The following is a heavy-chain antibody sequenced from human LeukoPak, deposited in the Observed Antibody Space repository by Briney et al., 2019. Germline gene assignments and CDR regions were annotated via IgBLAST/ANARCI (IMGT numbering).Heavy chain of an antibody. CDR1: GYTFTSYA. D-gene: IGHD4-17*01. Sequence: RASVKVSCKASGYTFTSYAMNWVRQAPGQGLEWMGWINTNTGNPTYAQGFTGRFVFSLDTSVSTAYLQISSLKAEDTAVYYCARWDGDSASYNWFDPWGQGTLVTVSS. CDR3: ARWDGDSASYNWFDP. V-gene: IGHV7-4-1*02. J-gene: IGHJ5*02. CDR2: INTNTGNP.